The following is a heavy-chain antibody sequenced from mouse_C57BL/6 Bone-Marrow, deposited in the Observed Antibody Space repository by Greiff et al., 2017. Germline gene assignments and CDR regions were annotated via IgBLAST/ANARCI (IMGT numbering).Heavy chain of an antibody. J-gene: IGHJ4*01. CDR2: INPSNGGT. V-gene: IGHV1-53*01. CDR3: ARSDSNYVYYYAMDY. D-gene: IGHD2-5*01. Sequence: VKLQQPGTELVKPGASVKLSCKASGYTFTSYWMHWVKQRPGQGLEWIGNINPSNGGTNYNEKFKSKATLTVDKSSSTAYMQLSSLTSEDSAVYYCARSDSNYVYYYAMDYWGQGTSVTVSS. CDR1: GYTFTSYW.